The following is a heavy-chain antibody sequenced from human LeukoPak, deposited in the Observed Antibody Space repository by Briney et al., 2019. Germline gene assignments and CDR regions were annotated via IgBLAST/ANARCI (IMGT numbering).Heavy chain of an antibody. CDR2: ISGSGLTT. D-gene: IGHD3-22*01. V-gene: IGHV3-23*01. CDR3: AKGYLYDSSAYYFDY. Sequence: GESLKISCAASGFTFSGYAMSWVRQAPGKGLEWVSGISGSGLTTYYADSVKGRFTISRDNSKNTLYLQMNSLRAEDTAVYYCAKGYLYDSSAYYFDYWGQGTLVTVSS. J-gene: IGHJ4*02. CDR1: GFTFSGYA.